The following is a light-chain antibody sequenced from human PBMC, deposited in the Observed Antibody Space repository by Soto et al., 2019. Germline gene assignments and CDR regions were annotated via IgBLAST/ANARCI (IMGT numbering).Light chain of an antibody. CDR3: SSYTSSHTYV. Sequence: QSVLTQPASVSGSPGQSITISCTGTSSDVGGCNYVSWYQQHPGKAPKLMIYEVSNRPSGVSDRFSASKSGDTASLIISGLQAEDEADYYCSSYTSSHTYVFGTGTKVTVL. V-gene: IGLV2-14*01. CDR1: SSDVGGCNY. CDR2: EVS. J-gene: IGLJ1*01.